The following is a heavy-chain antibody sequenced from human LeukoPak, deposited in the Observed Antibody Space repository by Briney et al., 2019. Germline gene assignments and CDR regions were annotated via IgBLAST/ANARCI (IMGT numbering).Heavy chain of an antibody. J-gene: IGHJ3*02. CDR3: ARDMAITHGAFDI. V-gene: IGHV1-2*04. D-gene: IGHD3-22*01. CDR1: GYTFTGYY. Sequence: GASVKVSCKASGYTFTGYYMHWVRQAPGQGLEWMGRIDPNNGGTNYAQNFQGWVTMTRDTSISTAYMELNRLRSDDTAVYYCARDMAITHGAFDIWGQGTMVTVSS. CDR2: IDPNNGGT.